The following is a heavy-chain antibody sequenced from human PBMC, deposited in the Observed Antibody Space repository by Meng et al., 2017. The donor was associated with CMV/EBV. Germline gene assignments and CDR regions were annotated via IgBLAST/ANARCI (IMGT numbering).Heavy chain of an antibody. V-gene: IGHV1-69*05. Sequence: SVKVSCKASGGTFSSYAISWVRQAPGQGLEWMGGIIPIFGTANYAQKFQGRVTITTDESTSTAYMELSSLRSEDTAVYYCARGYDFWSGPTRTYFYYGMDVWGQGTTVTVSS. CDR2: IIPIFGTA. J-gene: IGHJ6*02. D-gene: IGHD3-3*01. CDR1: GGTFSSYA. CDR3: ARGYDFWSGPTRTYFYYGMDV.